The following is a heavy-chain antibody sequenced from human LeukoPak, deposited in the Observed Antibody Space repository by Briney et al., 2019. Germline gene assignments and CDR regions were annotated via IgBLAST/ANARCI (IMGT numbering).Heavy chain of an antibody. D-gene: IGHD5-12*01. CDR1: SGSISSNNW. J-gene: IGHJ5*02. CDR2: IYHSGST. V-gene: IGHV4-4*02. CDR3: ARGFDIVATYWFDP. Sequence: SETLSLTYAVSSGSISSNNWWWSWVRQPPGKGLEWIGEIYHSGSTNYNPSLRSRVTISVDKSKNQFSLKLSSVTAADTAVYYCARGFDIVATYWFDPWGQGTLVTVSS.